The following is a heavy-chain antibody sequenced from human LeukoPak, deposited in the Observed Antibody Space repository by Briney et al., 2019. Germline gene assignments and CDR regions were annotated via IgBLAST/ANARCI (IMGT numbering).Heavy chain of an antibody. CDR2: IKQDGSEK. Sequence: GGSLTLSCAASGFTISSYWMSWVRQAPGKGLEWVAFIKQDGSEKYYVASVRGRFTISRDNAKNSLYLQMSSLRAEDTAVYSWARDQGQNYYDRSGRITAEYFHYWGQGTLVTVSS. V-gene: IGHV3-7*01. J-gene: IGHJ1*01. D-gene: IGHD3-22*01. CDR3: ARDQGQNYYDRSGRITAEYFHY. CDR1: GFTISSYW.